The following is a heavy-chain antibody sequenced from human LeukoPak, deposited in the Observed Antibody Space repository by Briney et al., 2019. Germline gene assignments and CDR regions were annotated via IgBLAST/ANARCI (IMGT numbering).Heavy chain of an antibody. CDR3: AKDQDSMVRGIIWMNNWFDP. CDR1: GFTFSIYG. Sequence: GGSLRLFCAASGFTFSIYGMNWVRQAPGKGLEWVTKIGYDGSSKFYGESVKGRFIISRDNSKNTLYLQMNSLRAEDTAVYYCAKDQDSMVRGIIWMNNWFDPWGQGTLVTVSS. J-gene: IGHJ5*02. CDR2: IGYDGSSK. V-gene: IGHV3-30*02. D-gene: IGHD3-10*01.